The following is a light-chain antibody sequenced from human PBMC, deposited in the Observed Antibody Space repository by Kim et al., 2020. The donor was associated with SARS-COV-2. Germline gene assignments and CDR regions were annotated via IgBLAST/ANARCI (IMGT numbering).Light chain of an antibody. V-gene: IGKV3-15*01. J-gene: IGKJ1*01. CDR1: QSFDTN. CDR2: GAS. CDR3: QQYDSWPLT. Sequence: ASPGEKAALPCRASQSFDTNLAWYQQMPGQTPRLLIYGASTRATGIPPRFSGGGSGTEFTLSISSLQSEDFAVYYCQQYDSWPLTFGQGTKVDIK.